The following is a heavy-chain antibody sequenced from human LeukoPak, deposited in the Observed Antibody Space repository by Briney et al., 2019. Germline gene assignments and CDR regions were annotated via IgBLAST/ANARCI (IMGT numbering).Heavy chain of an antibody. CDR3: ARGRGVVTAIDY. CDR2: INHSGST. J-gene: IGHJ4*02. CDR1: GGSFSGYY. D-gene: IGHD2-21*02. Sequence: PSETLSLTCAVYGGSFSGYYWSWIRQPPGKGLEWIGEINHSGSTNYNPSLKSRVTISVETSKNQFSLKLSSVTAADTAVYYCARGRGVVTAIDYWGQGTLVTVSS. V-gene: IGHV4-34*01.